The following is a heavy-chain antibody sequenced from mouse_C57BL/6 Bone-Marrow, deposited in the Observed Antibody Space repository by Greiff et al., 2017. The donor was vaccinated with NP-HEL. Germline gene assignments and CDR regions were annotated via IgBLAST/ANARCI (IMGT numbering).Heavy chain of an antibody. CDR3: ARRPTMITTYYFDY. V-gene: IGHV1-82*01. CDR1: GYAFSSSW. CDR2: IYPGDGDT. Sequence: VKLVESGPELVKPGASVKISCKASGYAFSSSWMNWVKQRPGKGLEWIGRIYPGDGDTNYNGKFKGKATLTADKSSSTAYMQLSSLTSEDSAVYFCARRPTMITTYYFDYWGQGTTLTVSS. J-gene: IGHJ2*01. D-gene: IGHD2-4*01.